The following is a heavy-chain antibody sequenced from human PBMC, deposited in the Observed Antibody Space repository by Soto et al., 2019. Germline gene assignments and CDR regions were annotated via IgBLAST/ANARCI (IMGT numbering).Heavy chain of an antibody. CDR1: GYTFTGYY. V-gene: IGHV1-2*04. Sequence: ASVKVSCKASGYTFTGYYMHWVRQAPGQGLEWMGWINPNSGGTNYAQKFQGWVTMTRDTSISTAYMELSRLRSDDTAVYYCARELRMNYYDSSGYYYDYWGQGTLVTVSS. CDR2: INPNSGGT. CDR3: ARELRMNYYDSSGYYYDY. D-gene: IGHD3-22*01. J-gene: IGHJ4*02.